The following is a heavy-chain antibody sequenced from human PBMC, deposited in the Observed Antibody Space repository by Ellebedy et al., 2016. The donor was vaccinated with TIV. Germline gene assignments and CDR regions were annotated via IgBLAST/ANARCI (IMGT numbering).Heavy chain of an antibody. CDR2: VTHTGGT. CDR1: GGSISSSNW. J-gene: IGHJ4*02. Sequence: SETLSLTXAVSGGSISSSNWWSWIRQPPGKGLEWIGEVTHTGGTNYNPSLESRVTMSLDTSENQFSLKLNSVNVADTAVYYCARGFPAAWEVAGAWGQGALVTVSA. V-gene: IGHV4-4*02. D-gene: IGHD6-19*01. CDR3: ARGFPAAWEVAGA.